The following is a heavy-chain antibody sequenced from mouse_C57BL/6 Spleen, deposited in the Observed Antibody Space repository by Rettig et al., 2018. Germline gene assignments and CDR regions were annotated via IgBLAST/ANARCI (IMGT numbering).Heavy chain of an antibody. D-gene: IGHD1-1*01. V-gene: IGHV8-8*01. CDR2: IWWDDDK. CDR1: GFSLSTFGMG. CDR3: ARGIYYYGSSYFDY. J-gene: IGHJ2*01. Sequence: QVTLKESGPGILQPSQTLSLTCSFSGFSLSTFGMGVGWIRQPSGKGLEWLAHIWWDDDKYYNPALKSRLTISKDTSKNQVFRKIAKVDTADTATYYCARGIYYYGSSYFDYWGQGTTLTVSS.